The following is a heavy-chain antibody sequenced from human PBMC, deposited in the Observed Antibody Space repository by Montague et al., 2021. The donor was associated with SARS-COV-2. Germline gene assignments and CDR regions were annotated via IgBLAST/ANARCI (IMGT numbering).Heavy chain of an antibody. CDR3: ARGTKRVVTYAYDSRGYACDY. CDR1: GGSFSGYY. Sequence: SETLSLTCAVYGGSFSGYYWSWIRQPPGKGLEWIGEINHSGRTKYNPSLKSRVTISVDTYKNQFSLTLSSVTAADTAVYYCARGTKRVVTYAYDSRGYACDYWGQGTLVTVSS. CDR2: INHSGRT. V-gene: IGHV4-34*01. J-gene: IGHJ4*02. D-gene: IGHD3-22*01.